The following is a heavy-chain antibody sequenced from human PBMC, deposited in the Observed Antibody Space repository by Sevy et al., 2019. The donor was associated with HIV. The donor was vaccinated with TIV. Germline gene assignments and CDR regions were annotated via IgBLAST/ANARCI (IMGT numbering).Heavy chain of an antibody. CDR1: GFTFSSYS. J-gene: IGHJ6*02. CDR2: ISSSSSYI. CDR3: ARDKVVAATQTFYYYGMDV. D-gene: IGHD2-15*01. Sequence: GESLKISCAASGFTFSSYSMNWVRQAPGKGLEWVSSISSSSSYIYYAASVKGRFTISRDNAKNSRYLQMNSLRAEDTAVYYCARDKVVAATQTFYYYGMDVWGQGTTVTVSS. V-gene: IGHV3-21*01.